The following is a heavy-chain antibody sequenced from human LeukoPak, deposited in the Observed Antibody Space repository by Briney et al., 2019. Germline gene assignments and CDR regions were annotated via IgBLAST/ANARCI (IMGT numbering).Heavy chain of an antibody. D-gene: IGHD6-13*01. V-gene: IGHV3-74*01. Sequence: TGGSLRLSCAASAFTFSSYWMHWVRQGPGKGQMWVARINSDGTTTTYADSVKGRFTISRDNARNTLYLQMNSLTADDTAVYYCARGYYSGSRIDYWGQGTLVTVSS. CDR1: AFTFSSYW. J-gene: IGHJ4*02. CDR3: ARGYYSGSRIDY. CDR2: INSDGTTT.